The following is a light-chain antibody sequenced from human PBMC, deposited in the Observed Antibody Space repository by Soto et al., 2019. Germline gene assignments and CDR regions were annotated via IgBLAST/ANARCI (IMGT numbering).Light chain of an antibody. V-gene: IGLV1-40*01. CDR2: GNS. CDR1: SSNIGAGYD. J-gene: IGLJ3*02. CDR3: QPYKSSLSGPV. Sequence: QSVLTQPPSVSGAPGQRVTISCTGSSSNIGAGYDVHWYQQLPGTAPKLLIYGNSNRPSGVPDRFSGSKSGTSASLAITGPRAEDGADYSCQPYKSSLSGPVSGGGTKLTVL.